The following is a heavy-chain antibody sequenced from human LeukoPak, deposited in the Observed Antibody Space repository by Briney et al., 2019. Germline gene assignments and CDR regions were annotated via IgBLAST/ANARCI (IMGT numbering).Heavy chain of an antibody. J-gene: IGHJ4*02. CDR2: ISGSGGST. Sequence: GGSLRLSCAASGFTFRSYGMSWVRQAPGKGLEWVSSISGSGGSTYFADSVKCRFTISRDNSKNTLYLQMNSLRAEVTVVYYCAKDFRLGGPIDYWGQGTLVTVSS. V-gene: IGHV3-23*01. CDR3: AKDFRLGGPIDY. CDR1: GFTFRSYG. D-gene: IGHD3-16*01.